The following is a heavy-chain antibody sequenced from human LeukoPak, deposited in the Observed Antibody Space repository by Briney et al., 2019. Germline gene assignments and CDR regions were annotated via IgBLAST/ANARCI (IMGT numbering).Heavy chain of an antibody. CDR3: ARDNGVVHGVYYMDV. CDR1: GFTFSNYW. Sequence: GGSLRLSCAASGFTFSNYWMTWVRQAPGKGLEWVADIKQDGSEKLYVNSVRGRFTISRDNAKMSLFLQMNGLRAEDTAVYYCARDNGVVHGVYYMDVWGKGTTVTVS. CDR2: IKQDGSEK. V-gene: IGHV3-7*01. D-gene: IGHD3-3*01. J-gene: IGHJ6*03.